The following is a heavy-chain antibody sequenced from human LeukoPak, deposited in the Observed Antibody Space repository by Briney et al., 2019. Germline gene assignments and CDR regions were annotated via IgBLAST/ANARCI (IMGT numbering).Heavy chain of an antibody. V-gene: IGHV4-34*01. CDR2: INHSGST. CDR1: GGSFSGYY. D-gene: IGHD4-11*01. CDR3: ARAPYSNFCSAP. J-gene: IGHJ5*02. Sequence: PSETLSLTCAVYGGSFSGYYWSWIRQPPGKGLEWIGEINHSGSTNYNPSLKSRVTISVDTSKNQFSLKLSSVTAADTAVYYCARAPYSNFCSAPGGREPLVTVPS.